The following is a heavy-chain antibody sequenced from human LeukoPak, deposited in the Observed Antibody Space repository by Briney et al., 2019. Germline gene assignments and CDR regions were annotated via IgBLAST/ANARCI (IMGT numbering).Heavy chain of an antibody. D-gene: IGHD6-19*01. V-gene: IGHV3-23*01. Sequence: GGSLRLSCAASGFTFSSYAMSWVRQAPGKGLEWVSAISGSGGSTYYADSVKSRFTISRDNSKNTLYLQMNSLRAEDTAVYYCAKDLGEWLVHFWGPGTLVTVSS. CDR2: ISGSGGST. CDR1: GFTFSSYA. CDR3: AKDLGEWLVHF. J-gene: IGHJ1*01.